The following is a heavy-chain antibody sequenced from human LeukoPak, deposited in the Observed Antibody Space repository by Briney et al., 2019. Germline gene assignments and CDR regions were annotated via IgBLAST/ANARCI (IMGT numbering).Heavy chain of an antibody. D-gene: IGHD4-17*01. CDR3: AKTTVTTLAALFDY. CDR1: GYTFTVYY. CDR2: INPNSGGT. J-gene: IGHJ4*02. Sequence: EASVKVSCKASGYTFTVYYMHWVRQAPGQGLEWMGWINPNSGGTNYAQKFQGRVTMTRDTSISTAYMELSRLRSDDTAVYYCAKTTVTTLAALFDYWGQGTLVTVSS. V-gene: IGHV1-2*02.